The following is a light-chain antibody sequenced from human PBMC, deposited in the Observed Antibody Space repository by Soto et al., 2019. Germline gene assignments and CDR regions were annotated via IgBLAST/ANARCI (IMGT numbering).Light chain of an antibody. Sequence: QSVLTQPPSASGTPGQRVTISCSGSSSNIGSNTVNWYQQLPGTAPKLLIYSNNQRPSGVPVRFYGFKSGTSASLAISGLQSEEEADYYCEAGYDSLNGHVVFGGGTKVTVL. J-gene: IGLJ2*01. V-gene: IGLV1-44*01. CDR3: EAGYDSLNGHVV. CDR1: SSNIGSNT. CDR2: SNN.